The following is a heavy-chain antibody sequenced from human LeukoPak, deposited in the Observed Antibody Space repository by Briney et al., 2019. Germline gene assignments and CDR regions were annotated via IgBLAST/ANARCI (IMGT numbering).Heavy chain of an antibody. CDR3: ARDPPVYGFWDNDY. J-gene: IGHJ4*02. Sequence: PSETLSLTCTVSGGSISSYYWSWIRQPPGKGLEWIGYIYYSGSTNYNPSLKSRVTISVDTSENQFSLKLSSVTAADTAVYYCARDPPVYGFWDNDYWGQGTLVTVSS. D-gene: IGHD3/OR15-3a*01. CDR2: IYYSGST. CDR1: GGSISSYY. V-gene: IGHV4-59*01.